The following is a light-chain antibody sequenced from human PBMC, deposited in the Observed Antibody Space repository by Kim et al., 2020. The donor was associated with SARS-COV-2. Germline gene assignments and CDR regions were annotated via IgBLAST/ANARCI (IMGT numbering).Light chain of an antibody. V-gene: IGKV3-20*01. Sequence: EVVLTQSPGTLSLSPGERATLSCRASQSVAGSCLAWYQQKPGQAPRLLMYGASSRATGIPDRFSGSGSGTDFTLTISRLEPEDFAMYYCQQYGSPPITFGQGTRLEIK. CDR3: QQYGSPPIT. CDR1: QSVAGSC. CDR2: GAS. J-gene: IGKJ5*01.